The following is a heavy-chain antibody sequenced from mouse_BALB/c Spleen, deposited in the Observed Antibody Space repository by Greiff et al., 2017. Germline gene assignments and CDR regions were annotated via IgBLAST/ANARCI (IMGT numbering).Heavy chain of an antibody. CDR2: IRNKANGYTT. CDR3: ARDKGYRLFDY. V-gene: IGHV7-3*02. CDR1: GFTFTDYY. Sequence: EVQLVESGGGLVQPGGSLRLSCATSGFTFTDYYMSWVRQPPGKALEWLGFIRNKANGYTTEYSASVKGRFTISRDNSQSILYLQMNTLRAEDSATYYCARDKGYRLFDYWGQGTTLTVSS. D-gene: IGHD2-12*01. J-gene: IGHJ2*01.